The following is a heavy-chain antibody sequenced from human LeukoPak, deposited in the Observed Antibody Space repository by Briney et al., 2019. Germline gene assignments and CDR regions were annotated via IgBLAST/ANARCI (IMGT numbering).Heavy chain of an antibody. CDR2: INPNSGGT. D-gene: IGHD3-9*01. V-gene: IGHV1-2*02. CDR3: ASKDILTGQNFDY. Sequence: ASVKVSCKASGYTFTGYYMHWVRQAPGQGLEWMGWINPNSGGTNYAQKFQGRVTMTRDTSISTAYMELSRLRSDDTAVYYCASKDILTGQNFDYWGQGTLVTVSS. CDR1: GYTFTGYY. J-gene: IGHJ4*02.